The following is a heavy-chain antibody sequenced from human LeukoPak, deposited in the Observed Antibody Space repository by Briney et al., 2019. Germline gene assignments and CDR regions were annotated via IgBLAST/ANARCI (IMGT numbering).Heavy chain of an antibody. D-gene: IGHD4-17*01. V-gene: IGHV1-18*01. CDR3: ARCGATVTMFFDY. CDR2: ISADNGNT. Sequence: ASVKVSCMASGYTFSSYGITWVRQAPGQGLEWMGFISADNGNTNYAQKFQGRVTMTTDTSTSTAYMELRSLRADDTAVYYCARCGATVTMFFDYWGQGTLVTVSS. J-gene: IGHJ4*02. CDR1: GYTFSSYG.